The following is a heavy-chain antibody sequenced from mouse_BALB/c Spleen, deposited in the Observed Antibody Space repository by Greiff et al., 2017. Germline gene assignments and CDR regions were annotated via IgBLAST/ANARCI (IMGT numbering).Heavy chain of an antibody. Sequence: EVQLQQSGAELVRPGALVKLSCKASGFNIKDYYMHWVKQRPEQGLEWIGWIDPENGNTIYDPKFQGKASITADTSSNTAYLQLSSLTSEDTAVYYCARAGTEPPPFAYWGQGTLVTVSA. CDR3: ARAGTEPPPFAY. CDR1: GFNIKDYY. D-gene: IGHD3-3*01. CDR2: IDPENGNT. J-gene: IGHJ3*01. V-gene: IGHV14-1*02.